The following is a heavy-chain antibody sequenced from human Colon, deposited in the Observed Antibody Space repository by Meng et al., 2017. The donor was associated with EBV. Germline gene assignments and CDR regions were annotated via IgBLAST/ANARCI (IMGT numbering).Heavy chain of an antibody. CDR3: ARVSSGWDYFDY. J-gene: IGHJ4*02. D-gene: IGHD6-19*01. Sequence: QVTLKASGPEPVKPSQTLSLACTVSGGSGSSGGYYWTWIRQHPGKGLEWFGHIYYSGSTFYNPSLKRRVIISIDTSKNQFSLNLRSVTAADTAVYYCARVSSGWDYFDYWGQGTLVTVSS. CDR1: GGSGSSGGYY. CDR2: IYYSGST. V-gene: IGHV4-31*03.